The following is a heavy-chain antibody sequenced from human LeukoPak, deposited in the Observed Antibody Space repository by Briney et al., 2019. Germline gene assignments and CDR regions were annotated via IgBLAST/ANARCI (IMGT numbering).Heavy chain of an antibody. CDR1: GGSISSSSYY. J-gene: IGHJ5*02. CDR3: AGSSGYYPNWFDP. V-gene: IGHV4-39*01. CDR2: IYYSGST. Sequence: PSETLSLTCTVSGGSISSSSYYWGWIRQPPGEGLEWIGSIYYSGSTYYNPSLKSRVTISVDTSKNQFSLKLSSVTAADTAVYYCAGSSGYYPNWFDPWGQGTLVTVSS. D-gene: IGHD3-22*01.